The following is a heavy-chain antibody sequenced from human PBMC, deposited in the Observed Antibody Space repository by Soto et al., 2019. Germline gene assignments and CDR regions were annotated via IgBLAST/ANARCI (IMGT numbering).Heavy chain of an antibody. D-gene: IGHD3-3*01. CDR1: GGSISSYY. CDR3: ARVWGGLVGTTIFGAYGMDV. CDR2: IYYSGST. J-gene: IGHJ6*02. V-gene: IGHV4-59*01. Sequence: SETLSLTCTVSGGSISSYYWSWIRQPPGKGLEWIGYIYYSGSTNYNPSLKSRVTISVDTSKNQFSLKLSSVTAADTAVYYCARVWGGLVGTTIFGAYGMDVWGQGPTVTVSS.